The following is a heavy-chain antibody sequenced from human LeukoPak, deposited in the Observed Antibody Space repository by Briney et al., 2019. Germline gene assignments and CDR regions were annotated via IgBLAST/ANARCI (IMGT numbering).Heavy chain of an antibody. V-gene: IGHV1-2*02. D-gene: IGHD3-22*01. Sequence: ALVKVSCKASGYTFTGYYMHWVRQAPGQGLEWMGWINPNSGGTNYAQKFQGRVTMTRDTSISTAYMELSRLRSDDTAVYYCARGPTPRITMIVYFDYWGQGTLVTVSS. J-gene: IGHJ4*02. CDR1: GYTFTGYY. CDR2: INPNSGGT. CDR3: ARGPTPRITMIVYFDY.